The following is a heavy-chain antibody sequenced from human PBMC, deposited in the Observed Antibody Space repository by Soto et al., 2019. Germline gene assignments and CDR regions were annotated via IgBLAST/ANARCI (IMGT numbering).Heavy chain of an antibody. Sequence: VRLSCAASGFTFSSYAMHWVRQAPGKGLEWVAVISYDGSNKYYADSVKGRFTISRDNSKNTLYLQMNSLRAEDTAVYYCARDQSGSYYYGMDVWGQGTTVTVSS. CDR2: ISYDGSNK. CDR3: ARDQSGSYYYGMDV. CDR1: GFTFSSYA. V-gene: IGHV3-30-3*01. J-gene: IGHJ6*02. D-gene: IGHD1-26*01.